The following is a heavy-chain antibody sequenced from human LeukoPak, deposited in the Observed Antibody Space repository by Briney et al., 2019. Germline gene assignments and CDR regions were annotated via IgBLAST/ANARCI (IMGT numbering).Heavy chain of an antibody. D-gene: IGHD6-13*01. J-gene: IGHJ5*02. CDR1: GYIFTSYD. Sequence: ASVPASCKASGYIFTSYDISWVRQAPGQGLEWMGWIRSNDGHTKYAQKFQGRVTMTMDTFTTTFYMELKSLTSDDTAMYYCARQQLVPNWFDRWGQRSLVSVSS. CDR2: IRSNDGHT. V-gene: IGHV1-18*01. CDR3: ARQQLVPNWFDR.